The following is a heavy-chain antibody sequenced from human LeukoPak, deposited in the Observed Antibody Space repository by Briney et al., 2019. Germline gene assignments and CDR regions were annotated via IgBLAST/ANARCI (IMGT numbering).Heavy chain of an antibody. V-gene: IGHV1-18*01. J-gene: IGHJ3*02. CDR2: ISAYNGNT. Sequence: ASVKVSCKASGYTFTSYGISWVRQAPGQGLEWMGWISAYNGNTNYAQKLQGRVTMTTDTSTSTAYMELRSLRSGDTAVYYCARSYCSSTSCPYDAFDIWGQGTMVTVSS. CDR1: GYTFTSYG. CDR3: ARSYCSSTSCPYDAFDI. D-gene: IGHD2-2*01.